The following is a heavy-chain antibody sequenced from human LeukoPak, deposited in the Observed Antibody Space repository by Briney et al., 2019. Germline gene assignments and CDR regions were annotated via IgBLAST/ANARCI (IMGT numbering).Heavy chain of an antibody. J-gene: IGHJ5*02. D-gene: IGHD6-13*01. Sequence: SETLSLTCTVSGGSISSSSYYWGWIRQPPGKGLEWIGSIYYSGSTYYNPSLKSRVTISVDTSKNQFSLKLSSATAADTAVYYCARRGSGYSPAGWFDPWGQGTLVTVSS. CDR2: IYYSGST. CDR1: GGSISSSSYY. CDR3: ARRGSGYSPAGWFDP. V-gene: IGHV4-39*01.